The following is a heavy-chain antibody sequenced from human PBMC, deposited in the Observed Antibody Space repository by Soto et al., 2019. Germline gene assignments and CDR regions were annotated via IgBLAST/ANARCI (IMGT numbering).Heavy chain of an antibody. CDR2: IYYSGST. V-gene: IGHV4-59*05. CDR1: GGSISSYY. J-gene: IGHJ4*02. Sequence: PSETLSLTCTVSGGSISSYYWSWIRQPPGKGLEWIGSIYYSGSTYYNPSLKSRVTISVDTSKNQFSLKLSSVTAADTAVYYCARRNSGSYSSYYFDYWGQGTLVTVSS. CDR3: ARRNSGSYSSYYFDY. D-gene: IGHD1-26*01.